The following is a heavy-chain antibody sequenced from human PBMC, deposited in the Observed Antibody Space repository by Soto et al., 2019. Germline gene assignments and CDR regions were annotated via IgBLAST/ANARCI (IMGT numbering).Heavy chain of an antibody. J-gene: IGHJ4*02. Sequence: ASVKVSCKASGGTFSSYAISWVRQAPGQGLEWMGGIIPIFGTANYAQKFQGRVTITADESTSTAYMELSSLRSEDTAVYYCASFGPSAGTVDYWGQGTLVTVSS. CDR2: IIPIFGTA. V-gene: IGHV1-69*13. CDR3: ASFGPSAGTVDY. CDR1: GGTFSSYA. D-gene: IGHD6-19*01.